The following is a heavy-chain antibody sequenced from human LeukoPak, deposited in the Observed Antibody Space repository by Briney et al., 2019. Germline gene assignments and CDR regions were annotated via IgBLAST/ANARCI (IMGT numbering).Heavy chain of an antibody. Sequence: SVKVSCKASGYTFTGYYMHWVRQAPGQGLEWMGGIIPIFGTANYAQKFQGGVTITADESTSTAYMELSSLRSEDTAVYYCARRLRWNQYFDYWGQGTLVTVSS. J-gene: IGHJ4*02. CDR3: ARRLRWNQYFDY. V-gene: IGHV1-69*13. D-gene: IGHD4-23*01. CDR1: GYTFTGYY. CDR2: IIPIFGTA.